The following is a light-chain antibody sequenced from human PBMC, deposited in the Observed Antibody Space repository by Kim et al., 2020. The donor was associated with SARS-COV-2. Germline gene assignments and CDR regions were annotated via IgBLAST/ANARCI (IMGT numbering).Light chain of an antibody. CDR2: GAS. J-gene: IGKJ4*01. CDR1: RSVSSSY. V-gene: IGKV3-20*01. CDR3: QQYGSSPPRLT. Sequence: GERATLSSRASRSVSSSYLAWYQQTPGQAPRLLIYGASSRATGIPDRFSGSGSGTDFTLTISRLEPEDFAVYYCQQYGSSPPRLTFGGGTKVDIK.